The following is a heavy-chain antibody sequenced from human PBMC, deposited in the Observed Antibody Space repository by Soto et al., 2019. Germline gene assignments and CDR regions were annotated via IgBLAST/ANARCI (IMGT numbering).Heavy chain of an antibody. CDR2: IFPGDSDT. CDR1: GYSFTTYW. Sequence: GAALKISCKGFGYSFTTYWIGWVRQMPGKGLEWMGIIFPGDSDTRYSPSFQGQVTISADKSLSTAYLQWSSLKASDTAMYYCARHAFQSISTFHGMDVWGQGTTVTVSS. J-gene: IGHJ6*02. V-gene: IGHV5-51*01. CDR3: ARHAFQSISTFHGMDV. D-gene: IGHD6-6*01.